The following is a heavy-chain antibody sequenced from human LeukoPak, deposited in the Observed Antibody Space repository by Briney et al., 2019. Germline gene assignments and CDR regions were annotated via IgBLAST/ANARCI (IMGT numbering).Heavy chain of an antibody. V-gene: IGHV3-7*03. CDR1: GLPFTNSW. J-gene: IGHJ6*04. Sequence: GGSLRLSCAVSGLPFTNSWMYGVRQAPGKGLEGVANIKKDGSGISYVDSVKGRFIISRDNARNSLYLQMNSLRVEDTAVYFCAGGSSMEVWGKGTAVTVSS. CDR3: AGGSSMEV. D-gene: IGHD1-26*01. CDR2: IKKDGSGI.